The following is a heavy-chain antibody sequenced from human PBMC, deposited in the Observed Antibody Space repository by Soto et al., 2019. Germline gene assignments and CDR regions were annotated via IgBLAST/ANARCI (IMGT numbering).Heavy chain of an antibody. CDR3: ARSMKTGKNFDY. Sequence: GGSLRLSCAASGFTFSDYYMSWIRQAPGKGLEWLSYTSGSNTYTDYADSVKGRFTISRDNAKNSLYLQMNSLRADDTAVYYCARSMKTGKNFDYWGQGTLVTVSS. D-gene: IGHD7-27*01. V-gene: IGHV3-11*03. CDR2: TSGSNTYT. CDR1: GFTFSDYY. J-gene: IGHJ4*02.